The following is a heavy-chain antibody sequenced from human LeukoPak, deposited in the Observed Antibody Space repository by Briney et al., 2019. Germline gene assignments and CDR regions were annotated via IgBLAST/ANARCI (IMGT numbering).Heavy chain of an antibody. CDR2: ISRDGSDK. D-gene: IGHD3-16*01. CDR3: AKDWGYASGTYLDS. CDR1: GFTFSSNA. Sequence: GGSLRLSCAAFGFTFSSNAMHWVRQAPGKGLEWVAVISRDGSDKYYPDSVKGRFTISRDNSKNTLFLQMNSLRTEDTAVYYCAKDWGYASGTYLDSWGQGTLVTVSS. V-gene: IGHV3-30*18. J-gene: IGHJ4*02.